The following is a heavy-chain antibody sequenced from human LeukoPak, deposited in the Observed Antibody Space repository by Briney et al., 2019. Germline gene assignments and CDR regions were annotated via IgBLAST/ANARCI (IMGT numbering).Heavy chain of an antibody. Sequence: SETLSLTCTVSGDSIISTNYYWGWLRQPPGKGLEWIGHIYYSGATYYNASLKSRVTISVDTSKNQFSLKLNLVTAPDTAVYYCARGGDDYPNYWGQGTLVTVSS. CDR2: IYYSGAT. V-gene: IGHV4-39*01. CDR1: GDSIISTNYY. CDR3: ARGGDDYPNY. J-gene: IGHJ4*02. D-gene: IGHD4-11*01.